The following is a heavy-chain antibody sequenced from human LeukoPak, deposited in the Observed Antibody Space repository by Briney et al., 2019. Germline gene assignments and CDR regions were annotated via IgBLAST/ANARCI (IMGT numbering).Heavy chain of an antibody. CDR3: ARNGIGVVVPAAPVSFDI. V-gene: IGHV1-2*02. Sequence: GASVKVSCKASGYTFTGYYMHWVRQAPGQGLEWMGWINPNSGGTNYAQKFQGRVTMARDTSISTAYMELSRLRSDDTAVYYCARNGIGVVVPAAPVSFDIWGQGTMVTVSS. CDR2: INPNSGGT. J-gene: IGHJ3*02. CDR1: GYTFTGYY. D-gene: IGHD2-2*01.